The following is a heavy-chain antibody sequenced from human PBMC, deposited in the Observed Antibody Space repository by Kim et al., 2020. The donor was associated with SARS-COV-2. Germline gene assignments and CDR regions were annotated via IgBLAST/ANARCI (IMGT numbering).Heavy chain of an antibody. Sequence: DSVKGRFTISRDSSQNSLYLQMNSLRPEDTALYYCATDIGGGLPYYYGMDVWGQGTTVTVSS. CDR3: ATDIGGGLPYYYGMDV. D-gene: IGHD3-10*01. V-gene: IGHV3-9*01. J-gene: IGHJ6*02.